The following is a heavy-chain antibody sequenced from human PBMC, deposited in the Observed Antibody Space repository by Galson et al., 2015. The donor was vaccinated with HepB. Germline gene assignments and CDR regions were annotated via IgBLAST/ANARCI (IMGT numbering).Heavy chain of an antibody. V-gene: IGHV3-48*01. D-gene: IGHD3-22*01. J-gene: IGHJ4*02. CDR2: ISSSSRTI. CDR1: GFTFSDFA. CDR3: TKDHGSGYYSIDY. Sequence: SLRLSCAASGFTFSDFAMNWVRQAPGKGLQWLSFISSSSRTISYAESVKGRFTISRDNAWNSLYLQMNSLIAEDTAVYYCTKDHGSGYYSIDYWGQGTPVTVSS.